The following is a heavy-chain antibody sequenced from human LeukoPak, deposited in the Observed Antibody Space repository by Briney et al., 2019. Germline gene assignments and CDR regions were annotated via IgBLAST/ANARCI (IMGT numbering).Heavy chain of an antibody. CDR3: ARERPDNDY. CDR2: ISYDGSTK. CDR1: GFTFSRSV. V-gene: IGHV3-30-3*01. Sequence: PGGSLRLSCAASGFTFSRSVMNWVRQAPGKGLEWVALISYDGSTKDSVKGRFTISRDNSKNTLFLQMNSLRVEDTAVYYCARERPDNDYWGQGTLVTVSS. D-gene: IGHD1-1*01. J-gene: IGHJ4*02.